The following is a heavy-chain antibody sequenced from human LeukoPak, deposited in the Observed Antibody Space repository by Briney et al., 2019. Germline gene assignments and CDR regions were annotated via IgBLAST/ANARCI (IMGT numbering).Heavy chain of an antibody. J-gene: IGHJ4*02. CDR2: ISSSGSST. V-gene: IGHV3-11*03. CDR1: GFTFSDVY. D-gene: IGHD6-19*01. Sequence: KTGGSLRLSCAASGFTFSDVYMSWIRQAPGKGLEWVSYISSSGSSTKYADSVKGRFTIPRDNSKNSLYLQMNSLRTEDTALYYCAKTSSGWDYYFDYWGQGTLVTVSS. CDR3: AKTSSGWDYYFDY.